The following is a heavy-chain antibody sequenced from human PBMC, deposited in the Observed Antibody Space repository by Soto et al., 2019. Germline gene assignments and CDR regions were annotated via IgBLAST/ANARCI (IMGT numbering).Heavy chain of an antibody. Sequence: SETLSLTCTVSGGSISSGDYYWSWIRQPPGKGLEWIGYIYYSGSTYYNPSLKSRVTISVDTSKNQFSLKLSSVTAADTAVYYCARDRLVFWSGYSYFRGMDVWGQGTTDTVSS. V-gene: IGHV4-30-4*01. CDR2: IYYSGST. J-gene: IGHJ6*02. CDR1: GGSISSGDYY. CDR3: ARDRLVFWSGYSYFRGMDV. D-gene: IGHD3-3*01.